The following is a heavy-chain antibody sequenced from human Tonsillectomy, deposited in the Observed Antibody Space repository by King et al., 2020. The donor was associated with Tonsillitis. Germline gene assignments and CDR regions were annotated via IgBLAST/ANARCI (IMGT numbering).Heavy chain of an antibody. V-gene: IGHV3-30*04. CDR3: ARLLAYCGGDCYRDY. CDR1: GFTFSSYS. J-gene: IGHJ4*02. D-gene: IGHD2-21*02. CDR2: ISYDGSNK. Sequence: QLVQSGGGVVQPGRSLRLSCAASGFTFSSYSMHWVRQAPGKGLEWVAVISYDGSNKYYADSVKGRFTISRDNSKNNLYLQMNSLRAEDTAVYYCARLLAYCGGDCYRDYWGQGTLVTVSS.